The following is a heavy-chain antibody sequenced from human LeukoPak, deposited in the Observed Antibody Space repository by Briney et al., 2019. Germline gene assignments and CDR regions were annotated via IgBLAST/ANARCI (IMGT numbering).Heavy chain of an antibody. CDR1: GYTLTELS. D-gene: IGHD3-16*02. V-gene: IGHV1-24*01. CDR2: FDPEDGET. J-gene: IGHJ4*02. CDR3: ASHYVWGSYRSYYFDY. Sequence: VASVKVSCKVSGYTLTELSMHWVRQAPGKGLEWMGGFDPEDGETIYAQKFQGRVTMTEDTSTDTAYMELSSLRSEDTAVYYCASHYVWGSYRSYYFDYWGQGTLVTVSS.